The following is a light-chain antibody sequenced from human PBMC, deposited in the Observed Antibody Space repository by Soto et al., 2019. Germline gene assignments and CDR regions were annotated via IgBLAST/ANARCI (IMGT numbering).Light chain of an antibody. CDR2: EVN. CDR3: TSYGGRDNLM. Sequence: QSALTQPPSASGSPGQSVTISCTGTSSDIGAYNYVSWFQQHPGEAPKLIISEVNKWPSGVPDRFSGSKSGNTASLTVSGLQAEDEADYYCTSYGGRDNLMFGGGTKLTVL. V-gene: IGLV2-8*01. CDR1: SSDIGAYNY. J-gene: IGLJ3*02.